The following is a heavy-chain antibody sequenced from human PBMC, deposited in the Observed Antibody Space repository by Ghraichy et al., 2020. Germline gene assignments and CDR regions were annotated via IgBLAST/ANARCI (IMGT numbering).Heavy chain of an antibody. CDR3: ARLPGQIVVVPAGLH. V-gene: IGHV3-23*01. CDR1: GFTFSSYA. J-gene: IGHJ1*01. CDR2: ISGSGGST. D-gene: IGHD2-2*01. Sequence: GGSLRLSCAASGFTFSSYAMSWVRQAPGKGLEWVSAISGSGGSTYYADSVKGRFTISRDNSKNTLYLQMNSLRAEDTAVYYCARLPGQIVVVPAGLHWGQGTLVTGSS.